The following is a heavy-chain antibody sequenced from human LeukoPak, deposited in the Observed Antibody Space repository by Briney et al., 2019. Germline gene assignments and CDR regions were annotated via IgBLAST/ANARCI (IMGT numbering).Heavy chain of an antibody. CDR1: GFTFSSYW. Sequence: GGSLRLSCAASGFTFSSYWMSWVRQAPGKGVEWVANIKQDGSEKYYVDSGKGRFTISRDNAKNSLYLQMNSLRAEDPAVYYCASLEPYGDYQFDSWGQGTLVTVSS. D-gene: IGHD4-17*01. CDR3: ASLEPYGDYQFDS. V-gene: IGHV3-7*01. J-gene: IGHJ4*02. CDR2: IKQDGSEK.